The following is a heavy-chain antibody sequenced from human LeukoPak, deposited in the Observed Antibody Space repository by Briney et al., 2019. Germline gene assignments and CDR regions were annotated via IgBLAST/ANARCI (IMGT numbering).Heavy chain of an antibody. CDR1: GGTFSSYA. CDR2: IIPIFGTA. V-gene: IGHV1-69*05. D-gene: IGHD6-19*01. CDR3: ARGPVAGTLSYYYYYYMDV. J-gene: IGHJ6*03. Sequence: ASVKVSCKASGGTFSSYAISWVRQAPGQGLEWMGGIIPIFGTANYAQKLQGRVTMTTDTSTSTAYMELRSLRSDDTAVYYCARGPVAGTLSYYYYYYMDVWGKGTTVTISS.